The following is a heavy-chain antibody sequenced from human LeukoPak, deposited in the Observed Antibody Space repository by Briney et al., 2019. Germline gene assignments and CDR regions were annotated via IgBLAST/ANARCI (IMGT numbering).Heavy chain of an antibody. V-gene: IGHV4-59*01. CDR2: VDHTGST. CDR1: GGSFSGYY. CDR3: ARGRVSSSTWYSTYYYLFYMDF. J-gene: IGHJ6*03. D-gene: IGHD4-11*01. Sequence: TASETLSLTCAVYGGSFSGYYWTWIRQPPGKGLEWIGYVDHTGSTKFNPSLNGRVSISRDTSNNFFSLRLRSVTAADTAVYFCARGRVSSSTWYSTYYYLFYMDFWGKGTTVTVSS.